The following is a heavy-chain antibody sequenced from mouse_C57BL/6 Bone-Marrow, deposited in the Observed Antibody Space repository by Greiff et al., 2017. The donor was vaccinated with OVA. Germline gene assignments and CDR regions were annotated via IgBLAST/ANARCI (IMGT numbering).Heavy chain of an antibody. Sequence: QVQLQQSGAELVRPGTSVKVSCKASGYAFTNYLIEWVKQRPGQGLEWIGVINPGSGGTNYNEKFKGKATLTADKSSSTAYMQLSSLTSEDSAVYFCASRNGNSWFAYWGQGTLVTVSA. CDR2: INPGSGGT. D-gene: IGHD2-1*01. CDR1: GYAFTNYL. J-gene: IGHJ3*01. CDR3: ASRNGNSWFAY. V-gene: IGHV1-54*01.